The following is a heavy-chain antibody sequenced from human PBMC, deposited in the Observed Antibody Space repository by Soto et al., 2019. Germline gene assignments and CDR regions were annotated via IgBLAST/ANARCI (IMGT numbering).Heavy chain of an antibody. CDR1: GFTFSSYA. V-gene: IGHV3-30-3*01. Sequence: AGGSLRLSCAASGFTFSSYAMHWVRQAPGKGLEWVAVISYDGSNKYYADSVKGRFTISRDNSKNTLYLQMNSLRAEDTAVYYCARDRLEGATTYYYYGIDVWGQGTTVTVSS. CDR3: ARDRLEGATTYYYYGIDV. D-gene: IGHD1-26*01. J-gene: IGHJ6*02. CDR2: ISYDGSNK.